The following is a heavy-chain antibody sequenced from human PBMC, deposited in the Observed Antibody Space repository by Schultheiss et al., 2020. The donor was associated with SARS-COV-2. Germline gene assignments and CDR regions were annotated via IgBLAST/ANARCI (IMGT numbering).Heavy chain of an antibody. CDR3: ARGGFNYGRDFDY. D-gene: IGHD4-11*01. CDR2: ISSSSSYI. Sequence: GGSLRLSCAASGFTFSSYSMNWVRQAPGKGLEWVSFISSSSSYIYYADSVKGRFTISRDNAKNSLYLQMNSLRAEDTAAYYCARGGFNYGRDFDYWGQGTLVTVSS. CDR1: GFTFSSYS. V-gene: IGHV3-21*01. J-gene: IGHJ4*02.